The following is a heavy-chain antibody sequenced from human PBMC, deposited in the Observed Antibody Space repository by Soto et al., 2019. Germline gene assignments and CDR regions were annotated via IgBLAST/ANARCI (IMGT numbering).Heavy chain of an antibody. CDR2: ISAYNGNT. D-gene: IGHD2-2*01. Sequence: ASVKVSCKASGYTFTSYGISWVRQAPGQGLEWMGWISAYNGNTNYAQKLQGRVTMTTDTSTSTAYMELRSLRSDDTAVYYCARENHCSSTSCYARYHYGMDVWGQGTTVTVSS. CDR3: ARENHCSSTSCYARYHYGMDV. CDR1: GYTFTSYG. V-gene: IGHV1-18*01. J-gene: IGHJ6*02.